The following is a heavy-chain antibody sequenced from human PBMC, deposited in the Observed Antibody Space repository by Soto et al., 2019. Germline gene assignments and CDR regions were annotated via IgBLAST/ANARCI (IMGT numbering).Heavy chain of an antibody. CDR2: ISSSGSII. V-gene: IGHV3-11*01. J-gene: IGHJ3*02. CDR1: GFTFSDYX. CDR3: ARDPGVVVVAAISGPRYAFDI. Sequence: GGSLRLSCAASGFTFSDYXMXXXXQAPGKGLEWVSXISSSGSIIYHADSVKGRFTISRDNAKNSLYLQMNGLRAEDTAVYYCARDPGVVVVAAISGPRYAFDIWGQGTMVTVSS. D-gene: IGHD2-15*01.